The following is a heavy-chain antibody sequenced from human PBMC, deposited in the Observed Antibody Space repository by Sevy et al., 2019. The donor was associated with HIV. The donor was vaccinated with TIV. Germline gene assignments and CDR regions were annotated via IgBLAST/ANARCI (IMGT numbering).Heavy chain of an antibody. Sequence: GGSLRLSCAASGFTFSSYAMHWVRQAPGKGLEWVAVISYDGSNKYYADSVKGRFTISRDNSKNTLYLQMNSLRAEDMAVYYCARDYDFWSGYGMDVWGQGTTVTVSS. D-gene: IGHD3-3*01. CDR3: ARDYDFWSGYGMDV. J-gene: IGHJ6*02. V-gene: IGHV3-30*04. CDR2: ISYDGSNK. CDR1: GFTFSSYA.